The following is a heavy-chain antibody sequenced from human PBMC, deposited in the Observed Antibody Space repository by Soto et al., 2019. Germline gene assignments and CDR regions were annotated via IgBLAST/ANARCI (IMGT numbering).Heavy chain of an antibody. Sequence: ASVKVSCKASGYSFTSYGISWVRQAPGQGLEWMGWISAYNGNTNYAQKLQGRVTMTTDTSTRTAYMELRSLRSDDTAVYYCARDRDVVVAPPPTYDYYYYGMDVWGQGTTVTVSS. CDR1: GYSFTSYG. J-gene: IGHJ6*02. CDR3: ARDRDVVVAPPPTYDYYYYGMDV. V-gene: IGHV1-18*04. D-gene: IGHD2-2*01. CDR2: ISAYNGNT.